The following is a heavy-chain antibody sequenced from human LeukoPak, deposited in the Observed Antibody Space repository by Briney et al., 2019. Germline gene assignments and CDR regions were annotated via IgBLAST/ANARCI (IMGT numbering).Heavy chain of an antibody. J-gene: IGHJ4*02. CDR2: MSYDVSIR. CDR3: ARDAQGRYPYSFDN. V-gene: IGHV3-30-3*01. Sequence: GSLRLSCAASGFTFSSYTIHWVRQAPARGLEWVAVMSYDVSIRNYADSVKGRFTIPRDNSKNTLYPQMNSLRGEDTAVYYCARDAQGRYPYSFDNWGQGTLVTVSS. D-gene: IGHD1-26*01. CDR1: GFTFSSYT.